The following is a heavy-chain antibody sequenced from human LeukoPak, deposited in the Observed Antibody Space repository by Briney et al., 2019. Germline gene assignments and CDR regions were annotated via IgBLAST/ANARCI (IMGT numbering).Heavy chain of an antibody. CDR3: ARDVDSTNDAFDI. CDR2: IYSGGST. D-gene: IGHD5-24*01. J-gene: IGHJ3*02. V-gene: IGHV3-66*01. Sequence: GGSLRLSCAASGFTVSSNYMNWVRQAPGKGLEWVSLIYSGGSTYYADSVKGRFTISRDNSKNTLYLQMNSLRAEDTAVYYCARDVDSTNDAFDIWGQGTMVTVSS. CDR1: GFTVSSNY.